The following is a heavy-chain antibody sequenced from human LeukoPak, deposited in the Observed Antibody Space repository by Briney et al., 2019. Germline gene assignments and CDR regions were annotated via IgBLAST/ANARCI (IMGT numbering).Heavy chain of an antibody. CDR2: IIPIFGIA. CDR1: GGIFSSYA. Sequence: SVKVSCKASGGIFSSYAIRWLRQAPGQGLEWMGRIIPIFGIANFAQKFQGRVAITADKSTNTAYMELSSLRSEDSAVYYCARQEDCRCGSFYSVIWYDPWGEGTLVTASS. CDR3: ARQEDCRCGSFYSVIWYDP. V-gene: IGHV1-69*04. D-gene: IGHD2-15*01. J-gene: IGHJ5*02.